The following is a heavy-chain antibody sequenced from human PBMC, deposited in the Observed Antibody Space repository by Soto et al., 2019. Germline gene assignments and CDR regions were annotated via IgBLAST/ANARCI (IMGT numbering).Heavy chain of an antibody. CDR1: GGSISSYSYY. Sequence: QLQLQESGPGLVKPSETLSLTCTVSGGSISSYSYYWGWIRQPPGKGLEWIGSIYYSGGTYYNPSLKSRVTISVDTSKNQFSLKLSSVTAADTAVYYCARPSGSYLFYFDYWGQGTLVTVSS. CDR3: ARPSGSYLFYFDY. V-gene: IGHV4-39*01. D-gene: IGHD1-26*01. CDR2: IYYSGGT. J-gene: IGHJ4*02.